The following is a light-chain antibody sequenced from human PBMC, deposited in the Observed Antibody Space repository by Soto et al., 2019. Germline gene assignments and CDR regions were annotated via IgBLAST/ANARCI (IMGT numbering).Light chain of an antibody. V-gene: IGKV4-1*01. CDR3: QQYHSDPIT. CDR2: WAS. Sequence: DFVMTQSPDSLAVSLGERATINCKSSQSVLSSSNNKNYLAWFQQKSGQPPKLLISWASTRESGVPDRFSGSGSGTDFTLTISSLQAEDVAVYYCQQYHSDPITFGQGTRLEI. J-gene: IGKJ5*01. CDR1: QSVLSSSNNKNY.